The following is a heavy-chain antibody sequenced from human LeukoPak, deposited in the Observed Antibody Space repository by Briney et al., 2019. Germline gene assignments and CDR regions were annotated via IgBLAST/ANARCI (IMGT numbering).Heavy chain of an antibody. CDR3: ARPELWEGNFDY. CDR1: GGSISSSSYY. Sequence: SETLSLTCTVSGGSISSSSYYWGWIRQPPGKGLEWIGSIYYSGSTYYNPSLKSRVTISVDTSKNQFSLKLSSVTAADTAVYYCARPELWEGNFDYWGQGTLVTVSS. D-gene: IGHD1-7*01. J-gene: IGHJ4*02. V-gene: IGHV4-39*01. CDR2: IYYSGST.